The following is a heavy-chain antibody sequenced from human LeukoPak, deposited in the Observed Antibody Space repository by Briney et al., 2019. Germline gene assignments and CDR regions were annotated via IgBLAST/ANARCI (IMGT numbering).Heavy chain of an antibody. CDR3: TRLAAFNAFDV. D-gene: IGHD6-25*01. Sequence: GGSLRLSCATSGFTFGDSIMNWVRQASGKGLEWLGRIGTKSNIYATDYAASLKGRFTISGDDSKNTAYLQMNSLKTEDTAVYYCTRLAAFNAFDVWGQGTKVTVSS. CDR1: GFTFGDSI. V-gene: IGHV3-73*01. J-gene: IGHJ3*01. CDR2: IGTKSNIYAT.